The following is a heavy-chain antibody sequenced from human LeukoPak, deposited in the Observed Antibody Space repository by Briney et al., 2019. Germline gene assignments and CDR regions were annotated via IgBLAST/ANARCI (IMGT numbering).Heavy chain of an antibody. J-gene: IGHJ4*02. CDR3: ARELYRAIVDTAMSVDY. V-gene: IGHV4-59*12. CDR1: GGSISSYY. Sequence: SETLSLTCTVSGGSISSYYWSWIRQPPGKGLEWIGYIYYSGSTNYYPSLKSRVTISVDTSKNQFSLQLSSVTAADTAVYYCARELYRAIVDTAMSVDYWGQGTLVTVSS. CDR2: IYYSGST. D-gene: IGHD5-18*01.